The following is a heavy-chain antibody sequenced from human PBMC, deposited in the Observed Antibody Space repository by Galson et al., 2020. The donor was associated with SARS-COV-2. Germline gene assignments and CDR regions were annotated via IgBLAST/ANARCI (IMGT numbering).Heavy chain of an antibody. D-gene: IGHD3-9*01. CDR2: IKSKTDGGTT. V-gene: IGHV3-15*01. CDR1: GFTFSNAW. CDR3: TTDISLRYFDWLLGPMDDY. J-gene: IGHJ4*02. Sequence: GGSLRLSCAASGFTFSNAWMSWVRQAPGKGLEWVGRIKSKTDGGTTDYAAPVKGRFTISRDDSKNTLYLQMNSLKTEDTAVYYCTTDISLRYFDWLLGPMDDYWGQGTLVTVSS.